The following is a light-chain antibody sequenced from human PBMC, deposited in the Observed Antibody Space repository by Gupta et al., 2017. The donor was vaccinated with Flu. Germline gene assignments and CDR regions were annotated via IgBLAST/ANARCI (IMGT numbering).Light chain of an antibody. CDR1: QSVNSW. CDR3: QHYDGFPRT. J-gene: IGKJ2*01. V-gene: IGKV1-5*03. CDR2: KAS. Sequence: GDRTTITCLASQSVNSWLAWYQQKPGIAPKLLIHKASRLVSGVPSRFSGSESGTEFTLTIDSLQPDDLATYYCQHYDGFPRTFGQGTKLEIK.